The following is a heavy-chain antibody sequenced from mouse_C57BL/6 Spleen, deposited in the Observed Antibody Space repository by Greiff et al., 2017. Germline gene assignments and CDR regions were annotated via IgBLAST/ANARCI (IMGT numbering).Heavy chain of an antibody. CDR3: TREAGYYSNSIFDY. D-gene: IGHD2-5*01. Sequence: VQLQQSGPVLARPGASVKMSCKTSGYTFTSYWMHWVKQRPGQGLEWIGAIYPGNSDTSYNQKFKGKAKLTAVTSASTAYMELSSLTNEDSAVYYCTREAGYYSNSIFDYWGQGTTLTVSS. CDR1: GYTFTSYW. V-gene: IGHV1-5*01. J-gene: IGHJ2*01. CDR2: IYPGNSDT.